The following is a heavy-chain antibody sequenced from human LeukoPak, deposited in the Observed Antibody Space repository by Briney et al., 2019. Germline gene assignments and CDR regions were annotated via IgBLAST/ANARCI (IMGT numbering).Heavy chain of an antibody. J-gene: IGHJ2*01. CDR3: TTLGRSGYYFTRWYFDL. CDR2: IKSKTDGGTT. D-gene: IGHD3-22*01. V-gene: IGHV3-15*01. Sequence: GGSLRLSCAASGFTFSNAWMSWVRQAPGKGLEWVGRIKSKTDGGTTDYAAPVKGRFTISRDDPKNTLYLQMNSLKTEDTAVYYCTTLGRSGYYFTRWYFDLWGRGTLVTVSS. CDR1: GFTFSNAW.